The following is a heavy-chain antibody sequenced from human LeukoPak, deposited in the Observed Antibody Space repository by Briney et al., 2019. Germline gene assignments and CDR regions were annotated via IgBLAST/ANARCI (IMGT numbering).Heavy chain of an antibody. J-gene: IGHJ6*03. D-gene: IGHD4-11*01. CDR2: IYYSGST. Sequence: PSETLSLTCTVSGGSISSSSYYWGWIRQPPGKGLEWIGSIYYSGSTYYNPSLKSRVTMSVDTSKNQFSLKLSSVTAADTAVYYCARDSRNYPYYYYYMDVWGKGTTVTVSS. CDR1: GGSISSSSYY. V-gene: IGHV4-39*07. CDR3: ARDSRNYPYYYYYMDV.